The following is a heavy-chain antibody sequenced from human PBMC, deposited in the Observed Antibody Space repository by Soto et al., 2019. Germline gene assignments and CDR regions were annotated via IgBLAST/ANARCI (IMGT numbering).Heavy chain of an antibody. D-gene: IGHD1-26*01. J-gene: IGHJ4*02. CDR3: ARDWEFGY. CDR2: INPSGDST. CDR1: GYTFSSYY. V-gene: IGHV1-46*01. Sequence: AAVKVSCKASGYTFSSYYMHWVRQAPGQGLEWMGVINPSGDSTSYAQKFQGRVTITRDTSTSTLFMELSSLRSEDTAVYFCARDWEFGYWGQGSLVTVSS.